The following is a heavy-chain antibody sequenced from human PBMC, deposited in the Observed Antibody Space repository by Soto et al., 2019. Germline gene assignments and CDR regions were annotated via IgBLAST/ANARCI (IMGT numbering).Heavy chain of an antibody. CDR1: GGSISSYY. D-gene: IGHD6-6*01. CDR2: IYHSGST. V-gene: IGHV4-59*12. Sequence: PSETLSLTCTVSGGSISSYYWSWIRQPPGKGLEWIGEIYHSGSTNYNPSLKSRVTISVDKSKNQFSLRLSSVTAADTAVYYCARDPETRPMDVWGQGTTVTVSS. J-gene: IGHJ6*02. CDR3: ARDPETRPMDV.